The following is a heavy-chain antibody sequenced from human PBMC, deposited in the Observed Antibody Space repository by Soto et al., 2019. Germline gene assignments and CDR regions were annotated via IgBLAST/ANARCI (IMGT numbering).Heavy chain of an antibody. V-gene: IGHV3-21*01. CDR3: ARELGVDIVVVVAATLPGAFVI. Sequence: GGSLRLSCAASGFTFSSYSMNWVRQAPGKGLEWVSSISSSSSYIYYADSVKGRFTISRDNAKNSLYLQMNSLRAEDTAVYYCARELGVDIVVVVAATLPGAFVIWGQGTMVTVSS. D-gene: IGHD2-15*01. J-gene: IGHJ3*02. CDR2: ISSSSSYI. CDR1: GFTFSSYS.